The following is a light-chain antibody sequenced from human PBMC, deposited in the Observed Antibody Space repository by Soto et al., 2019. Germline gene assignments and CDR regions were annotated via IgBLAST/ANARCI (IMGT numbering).Light chain of an antibody. CDR3: QSYDSSLSGYVV. V-gene: IGLV1-40*01. CDR1: SSNIGAGYD. CDR2: GNS. Sequence: QSVLTQPPSVSGAPGQRVTIPCTGSSSNIGAGYDVHWCQQLPGTAPKLLIYGNSNRPSGVPDRFSGSKSGTSASLAITGLQAEDEADYYCQSYDSSLSGYVVIGGGTKLTVL. J-gene: IGLJ2*01.